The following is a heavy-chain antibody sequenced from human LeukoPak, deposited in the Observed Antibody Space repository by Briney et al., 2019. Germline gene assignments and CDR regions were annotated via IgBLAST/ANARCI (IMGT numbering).Heavy chain of an antibody. CDR1: GFTFDDYA. CDR2: ISWDGGST. CDR3: AKSSSGWYSGLDY. D-gene: IGHD6-19*01. J-gene: IGHJ4*02. Sequence: PGGSLRLSCAASGFTFDDYAMHWVRQAPGKGLEWVSLISWDGGSTYYADSVKGRFTISRDNSKNSLYLQMNSLRAEDTALYYCAKSSSGWYSGLDYWGQGTLVTVSS. V-gene: IGHV3-43D*03.